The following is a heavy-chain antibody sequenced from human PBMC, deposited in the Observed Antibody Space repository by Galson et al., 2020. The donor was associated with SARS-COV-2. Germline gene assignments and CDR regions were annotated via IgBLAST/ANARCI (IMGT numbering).Heavy chain of an antibody. V-gene: IGHV3-23*01. CDR3: AKDMSGRYVRGRNVD. J-gene: IGHJ4*02. CDR2: ISGRGDST. D-gene: IGHD1-26*01. CDR1: GFSFSKFA. Sequence: GGSLRLSCAASGFSFSKFAMRWVRQAPGKGLEWVSSISGRGDSTYYSDSVKGRFTISRDNAKNTLYLQMNSLRAEDTAKYYCAKDMSGRYVRGRNVDWGQGTLVTVSS.